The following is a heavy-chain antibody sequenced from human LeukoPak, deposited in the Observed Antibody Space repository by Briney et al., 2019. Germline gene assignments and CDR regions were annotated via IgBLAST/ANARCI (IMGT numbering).Heavy chain of an antibody. J-gene: IGHJ4*02. Sequence: PSETLSLTCTVSVGSISSGDYYWSWIRQPPGKGLEWIGYIYYSGSTYYNPSLKSRVTISVDTSKNQFSLKLSSVTAADTAVYYCARSGVVTKGSGDYWGQGTLVTVSS. CDR3: ARSGVVTKGSGDY. V-gene: IGHV4-30-4*01. CDR2: IYYSGST. CDR1: VGSISSGDYY. D-gene: IGHD3-3*01.